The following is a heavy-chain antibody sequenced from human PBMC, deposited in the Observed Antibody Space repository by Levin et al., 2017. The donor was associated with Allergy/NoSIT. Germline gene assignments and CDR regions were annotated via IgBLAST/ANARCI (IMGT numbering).Heavy chain of an antibody. V-gene: IGHV3-48*03. CDR1: GFTFSALE. CDR3: ARVDRHGTRTFDY. CDR2: ISSSGDSV. Sequence: PGGSLRLSCAASGFTFSALEINWVRQAPGKGLEWVALISSSGDSVHYTDSVWGRFTISRDNAKNSLYLQMNSLRAEDTAVYYCARVDRHGTRTFDYWGQGTLVTVSS. D-gene: IGHD1-1*01. J-gene: IGHJ4*02.